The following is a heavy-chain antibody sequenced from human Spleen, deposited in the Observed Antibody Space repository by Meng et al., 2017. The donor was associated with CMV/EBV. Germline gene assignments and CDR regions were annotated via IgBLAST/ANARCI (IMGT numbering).Heavy chain of an antibody. CDR3: ASTSLLQGGYSSSPWYFDY. CDR1: GGSVNSGSYY. J-gene: IGHJ4*02. D-gene: IGHD6-6*01. V-gene: IGHV4-61*01. CDR2: IYYSGST. Sequence: SETLSLTCTVSGGSVNSGSYYWSWIRQPPGKGLEWIGYIYYSGSTNYNPSLKSRVAISVDTSKNQFSLKLSSVTAADTAVYYCASTSLLQGGYSSSPWYFDYWGQGTLVTVSS.